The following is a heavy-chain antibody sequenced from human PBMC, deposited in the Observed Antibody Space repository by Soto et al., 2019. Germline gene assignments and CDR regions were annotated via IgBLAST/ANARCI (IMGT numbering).Heavy chain of an antibody. CDR2: IYNSGST. Sequence: SETLSLTCTVSCGSISNYYWSWIRQPPGKGLEWIGYIYNSGSTNYNPSLESRVTISADTSKNQFSLRLSSVTAADTAVYYCARYYDSSGYHYSSDFWGQGTRVTVSS. CDR3: ARYYDSSGYHYSSDF. CDR1: CGSISNYY. J-gene: IGHJ4*02. D-gene: IGHD3-22*01. V-gene: IGHV4-59*01.